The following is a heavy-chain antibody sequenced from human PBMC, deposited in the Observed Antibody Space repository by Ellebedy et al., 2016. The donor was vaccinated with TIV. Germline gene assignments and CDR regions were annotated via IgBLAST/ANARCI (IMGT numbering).Heavy chain of an antibody. CDR3: ARTRFVDTAMVLDY. CDR1: GGSFSGYY. CDR2: INHSGST. V-gene: IGHV4-34*01. J-gene: IGHJ4*02. D-gene: IGHD5-18*01. Sequence: SETLSLXXAVYGGSFSGYYWSWIRQPPGKGLEWIGEINHSGSTNYNPSLKSRVTISVDTSKNQFSLKLSSVTAADTAVYYCARTRFVDTAMVLDYWGQGTLVTVSS.